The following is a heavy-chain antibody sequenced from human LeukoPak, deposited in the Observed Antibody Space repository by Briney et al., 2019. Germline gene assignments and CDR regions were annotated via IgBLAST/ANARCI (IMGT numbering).Heavy chain of an antibody. Sequence: GGSLRLSCAASGFTFSSYAMSWVRQAPGKGLEWVSAVSGSGGSTYYADSVKGRFTISRDNSKNTLYLQMNSLRAEDTAVYYCAKDQDIVVVQFDYWGQGTLVTVSS. CDR2: VSGSGGST. CDR3: AKDQDIVVVQFDY. D-gene: IGHD2-2*01. J-gene: IGHJ4*02. CDR1: GFTFSSYA. V-gene: IGHV3-23*01.